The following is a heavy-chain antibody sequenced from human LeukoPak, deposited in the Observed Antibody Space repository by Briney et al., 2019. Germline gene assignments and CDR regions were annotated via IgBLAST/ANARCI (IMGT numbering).Heavy chain of an antibody. CDR1: GGSFSGYY. CDR2: INHSGST. CDR3: ARVDVVVPAAIVAYYYYYMDV. V-gene: IGHV4-34*01. D-gene: IGHD2-2*01. J-gene: IGHJ6*03. Sequence: SETLSLTCAVYGGSFSGYYWSWIRQPPGKGLEWIGEINHSGSTNYNPSLKSRVTISVDTSKNQFSLKLSSVTAADTAVYYCARVDVVVPAAIVAYYYYYMDVWGQGTTVTVSS.